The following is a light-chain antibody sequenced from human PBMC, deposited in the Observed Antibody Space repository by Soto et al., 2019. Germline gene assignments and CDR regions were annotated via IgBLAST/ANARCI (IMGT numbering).Light chain of an antibody. CDR3: QQSYSTPLT. CDR2: AAS. Sequence: DIQMTQSPSAPSASVGDRVTITCRASQSISSYLNWYQQKPGKAPKLLIYAASSLQSGVPSRFSGSGSGTDFTLTISSLQPEYFATYYCQQSYSTPLTFGGGTKVEIK. CDR1: QSISSY. J-gene: IGKJ4*01. V-gene: IGKV1-39*01.